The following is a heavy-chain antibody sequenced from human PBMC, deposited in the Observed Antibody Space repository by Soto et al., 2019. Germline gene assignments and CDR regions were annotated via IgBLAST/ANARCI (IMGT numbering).Heavy chain of an antibody. V-gene: IGHV3-7*03. CDR2: IAQDGTEI. CDR1: GFTFVNYY. J-gene: IGHJ6*02. CDR3: ARWSQAMDV. Sequence: VGSLRLSCVTSGFTFVNYYMTWVRLAPGKGLEWVAYIAQDGTEIYNVDSVRGRFTISRDSAKNSVYLQMNSLTAEDTALYYCARWSQAMDVWGQGTSVTVSS. D-gene: IGHD2-15*01.